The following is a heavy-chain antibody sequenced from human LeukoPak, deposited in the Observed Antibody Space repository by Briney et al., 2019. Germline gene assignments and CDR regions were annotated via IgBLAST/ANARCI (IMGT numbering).Heavy chain of an antibody. V-gene: IGHV1-69*04. J-gene: IGHJ4*02. Sequence: SVKVSCKASGGTFSSYAISWVRQAPGQGLEWMGRIIPILGIANYAQKFQGRVTITADKSTSTAYMELSSLRSEDTAVYYCARAKDYYDSSGYSYHFDYWGQGTLVTVSS. CDR3: ARAKDYYDSSGYSYHFDY. CDR2: IIPILGIA. D-gene: IGHD3-22*01. CDR1: GGTFSSYA.